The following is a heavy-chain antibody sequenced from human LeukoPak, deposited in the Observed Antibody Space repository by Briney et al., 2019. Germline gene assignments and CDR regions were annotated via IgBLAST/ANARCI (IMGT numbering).Heavy chain of an antibody. D-gene: IGHD6-13*01. Sequence: GGSLRLSCAASGFTFSSYSMNWVRQAPGKGLEWVSSISSSSSYIYSADSVKGRFTISRDNAKNSLYLQMNSLRVEDTAVYTSSWPYYFDYWGQGTLVTVSS. V-gene: IGHV3-21*01. CDR1: GFTFSSYS. CDR2: ISSSSSYI. J-gene: IGHJ4*02. CDR3: SWPYYFDY.